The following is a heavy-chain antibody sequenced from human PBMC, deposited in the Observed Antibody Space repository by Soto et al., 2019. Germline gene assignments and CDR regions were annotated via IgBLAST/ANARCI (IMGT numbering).Heavy chain of an antibody. CDR2: INGDGSKT. J-gene: IGHJ4*02. D-gene: IGHD3-16*01. CDR1: GFTFSNYW. Sequence: EEQLVESGGGLVQPGGSLRLSCEASGFTFSNYWMHWVRQAPGKGLVWVSRINGDGSKTAHADTVQGRFTVSRDNAKSKLYLQMNSLNAGDTAVYYCARDAAGLGLWGQGTLVIVSP. CDR3: ARDAAGLGL. V-gene: IGHV3-74*01.